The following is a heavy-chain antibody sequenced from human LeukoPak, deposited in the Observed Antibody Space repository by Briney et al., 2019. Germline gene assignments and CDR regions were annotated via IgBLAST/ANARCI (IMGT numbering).Heavy chain of an antibody. V-gene: IGHV5-51*01. CDR3: ATLGYCSTSNCYSFDY. Sequence: GESLKISCKGSGYKFSSYWIGWVRQMPGKGLEWMGIIYPADSDTRYSPSFQGRVTISADKSISTAYLQWSSLKASDTAMYYCATLGYCSTSNCYSFDYWGQGTLVTVSS. D-gene: IGHD2-2*01. CDR2: IYPADSDT. J-gene: IGHJ4*02. CDR1: GYKFSSYW.